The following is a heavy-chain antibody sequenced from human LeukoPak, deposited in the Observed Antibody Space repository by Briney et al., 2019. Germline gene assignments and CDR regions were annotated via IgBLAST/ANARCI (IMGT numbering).Heavy chain of an antibody. V-gene: IGHV3-20*04. D-gene: IGHD3-22*01. CDR2: INWDGGST. Sequence: GGSLRLSCAASGFTFVDYGMSWVRQAPGKGLEWVSGINWDGGSTGYADSVKGRFTISRDNAKNSLYLQMNSLRAEDTALYYCARGDYDSSGYYANTIAFDYWGQGTLVTVSS. CDR1: GFTFVDYG. J-gene: IGHJ4*02. CDR3: ARGDYDSSGYYANTIAFDY.